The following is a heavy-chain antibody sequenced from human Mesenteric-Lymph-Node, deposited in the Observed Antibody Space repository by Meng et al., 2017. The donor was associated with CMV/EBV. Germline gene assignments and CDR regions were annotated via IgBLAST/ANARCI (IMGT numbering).Heavy chain of an antibody. D-gene: IGHD3-10*01. Sequence: GGSLRLSCAASGFTFSSYGMHWVRQAPGKGLEWVAFIPYDGSNKYYAESVKGRFTISRDNSKSTLSLQMNSLRAEDTAVYYCVRDVRFGESSTWFDPWGQGALVTVSS. CDR2: IPYDGSNK. CDR1: GFTFSSYG. CDR3: VRDVRFGESSTWFDP. J-gene: IGHJ5*02. V-gene: IGHV3-30*02.